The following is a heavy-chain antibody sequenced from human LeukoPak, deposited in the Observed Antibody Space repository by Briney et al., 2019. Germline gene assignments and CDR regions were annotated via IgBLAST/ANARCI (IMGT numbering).Heavy chain of an antibody. CDR1: GGSISSSSYY. CDR3: ARRYVGRYWEKYYFDY. J-gene: IGHJ4*02. Sequence: SETLSLTCTVSGGSISSSSYYWGWIRQPPGKVLEWIGSIYYSGSTYYNPSLKSRVTISIDTSKNQFSLKLSSVTAADTAVYYCARRYVGRYWEKYYFDYWGQGTLVTVYS. CDR2: IYYSGST. D-gene: IGHD1-26*01. V-gene: IGHV4-39*07.